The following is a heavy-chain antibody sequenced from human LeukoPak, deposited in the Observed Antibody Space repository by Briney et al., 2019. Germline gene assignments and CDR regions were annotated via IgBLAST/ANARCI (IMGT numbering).Heavy chain of an antibody. D-gene: IGHD6-19*01. CDR3: ARGKGSGWFWGDGFDV. V-gene: IGHV3-64*02. Sequence: GGSLRLSCTASGFTLSNYPMHWVRKAPGKGPEHVSAISSNGVTTYYADSVKGRFTISRDNSENTLYLQMGRMRTDDMAVYYCARGKGSGWFWGDGFDVWGQGTMVTVSS. CDR2: ISSNGVTT. J-gene: IGHJ3*01. CDR1: GFTLSNYP.